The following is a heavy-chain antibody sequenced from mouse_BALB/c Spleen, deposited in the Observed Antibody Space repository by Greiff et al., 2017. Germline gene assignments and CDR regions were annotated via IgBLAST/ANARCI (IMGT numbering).Heavy chain of an antibody. V-gene: IGHV1S81*02. CDR3: TRKAGGYFDV. CDR1: GYTFTSYY. CDR2: INPSNGGT. Sequence: QVHLQQPGAELVKPGASVKLSCKASGYTFTSYYMYWVKQRPGQGLEWIGGINPSNGGTNFNEKFKSKATLTVDKSSSTAYMQLSSLTSEDSAVYYCTRKAGGYFDVWGAGTTVTGSS. J-gene: IGHJ1*01.